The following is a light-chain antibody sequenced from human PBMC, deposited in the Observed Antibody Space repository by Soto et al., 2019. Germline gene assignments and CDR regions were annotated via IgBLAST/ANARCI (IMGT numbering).Light chain of an antibody. CDR2: GNS. CDR3: QSYYSSLSGWV. J-gene: IGLJ3*02. CDR1: SYNIGAGYD. V-gene: IGLV1-40*01. Sequence: QSVLTQPPSVSGDPGQRVTISCTGSSYNIGAGYDVHWYQQLPGTAPKLLIYGNSNRPSGVPDRFSGSKSGTSASLAITGLQAEDEADYYCQSYYSSLSGWVFGGGTKLAVL.